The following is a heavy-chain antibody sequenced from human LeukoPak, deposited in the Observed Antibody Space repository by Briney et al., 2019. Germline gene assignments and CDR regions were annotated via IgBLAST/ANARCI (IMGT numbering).Heavy chain of an antibody. J-gene: IGHJ4*02. CDR2: INPNSGGT. CDR3: ARGPVLRFLEWSVDY. Sequence: ASVEVSCKASGYTFTGYYMHWVRQAPGQGLEWMGWINPNSGGTNYAQKFQGRVTMTRDTSISTAYTELSRLRSDDTAVYYCARGPVLRFLEWSVDYWGQGTLVTVSS. V-gene: IGHV1-2*02. CDR1: GYTFTGYY. D-gene: IGHD3-3*01.